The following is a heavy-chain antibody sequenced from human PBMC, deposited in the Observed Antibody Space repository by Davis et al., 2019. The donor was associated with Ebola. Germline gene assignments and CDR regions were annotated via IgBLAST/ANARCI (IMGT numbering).Heavy chain of an antibody. D-gene: IGHD4-17*01. CDR3: VRSPTTVTRNWFDP. CDR1: GGSFSGYY. CDR2: INHSGST. Sequence: SETLSLTCAVYGGSFSGYYWSWIRQPPGKGLEWIGEINHSGSTNYNPSLKSRVTISVDTSKNQFSLQLNSVTPEDTAVYYCVRSPTTVTRNWFDPWGQGTLVTVSS. V-gene: IGHV4-34*01. J-gene: IGHJ5*02.